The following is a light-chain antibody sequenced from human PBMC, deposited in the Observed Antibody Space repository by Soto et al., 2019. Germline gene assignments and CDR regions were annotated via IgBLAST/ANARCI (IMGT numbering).Light chain of an antibody. Sequence: ILLTQSPGTLSLSPGERATLSCRARQSVNTSYLAWYQQEPGQAPRLLIYGASSRATGIPDRFSGSGSGTDFTLTISRLEPEDFAVFYCQQYGNSPWTFGQGTKVEIK. J-gene: IGKJ1*01. CDR2: GAS. CDR3: QQYGNSPWT. V-gene: IGKV3-20*01. CDR1: QSVNTSY.